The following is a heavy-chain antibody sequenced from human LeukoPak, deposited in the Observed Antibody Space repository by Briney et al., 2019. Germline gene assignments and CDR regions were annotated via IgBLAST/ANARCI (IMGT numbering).Heavy chain of an antibody. J-gene: IGHJ4*02. CDR3: ASYRSSQYFDF. V-gene: IGHV4-30-2*01. D-gene: IGHD6-13*01. CDR1: GGSIGNGGYS. CDR2: IYDRGST. Sequence: SETLSLTCAVSGGSIGNGGYSWSWIRQPPGNGLEWIGYIYDRGSTYHNPSLRSRLTMSVDRSKNQFSLNLSSVTAADTAVYYCASYRSSQYFDFWGQGTLVTVSS.